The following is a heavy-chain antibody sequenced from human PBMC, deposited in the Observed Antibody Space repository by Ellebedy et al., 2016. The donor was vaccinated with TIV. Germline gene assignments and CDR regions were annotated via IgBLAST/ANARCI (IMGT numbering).Heavy chain of an antibody. CDR1: GGSISSYY. D-gene: IGHD6-6*01. V-gene: IGHV4-59*01. CDR3: ARVLSIAARPGWFDP. J-gene: IGHJ5*02. CDR2: IYYSGST. Sequence: SETLSLTXTVSGGSISSYYWSWIRQPPGKGLEWIGYIYYSGSTNYNPSLKSRVTISVDTSKNQFSLKLSSVTAADTAVYYCARVLSIAARPGWFDPWGQGTLVTVSS.